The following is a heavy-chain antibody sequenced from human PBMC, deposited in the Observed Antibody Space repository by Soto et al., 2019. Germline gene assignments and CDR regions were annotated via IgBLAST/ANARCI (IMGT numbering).Heavy chain of an antibody. J-gene: IGHJ4*02. Sequence: LRLSCAASGFTFSSYGMHWVRQAPGKGLEWVAVISYDGSNKYYADSVKGRFTISRDNSKNTLYLQMNSLRAEDTAVYYCAKDGGNYGSGSYYAYYFDYWGQGTLVTVSS. CDR3: AKDGGNYGSGSYYAYYFDY. CDR1: GFTFSSYG. V-gene: IGHV3-30*18. CDR2: ISYDGSNK. D-gene: IGHD3-10*01.